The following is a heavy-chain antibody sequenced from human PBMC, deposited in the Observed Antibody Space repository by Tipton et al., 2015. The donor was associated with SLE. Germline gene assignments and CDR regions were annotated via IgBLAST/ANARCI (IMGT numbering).Heavy chain of an antibody. CDR3: ARDSLGFDY. CDR1: GGSISSSNW. V-gene: IGHV4-4*02. J-gene: IGHJ4*02. Sequence: TLSLTCTVSGGSISSSNWWSWLRQSPGRGLEWIGEIYHNGVTNYNPSLKGRVTISLDTSKNQFSLKLSSVTAADTAVYYCARDSLGFDYWGQGALVTVSS. D-gene: IGHD7-27*01. CDR2: IYHNGVT.